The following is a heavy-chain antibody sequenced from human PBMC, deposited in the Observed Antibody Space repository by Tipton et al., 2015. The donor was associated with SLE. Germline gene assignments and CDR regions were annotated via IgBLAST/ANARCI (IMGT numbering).Heavy chain of an antibody. J-gene: IGHJ5*02. CDR2: MNPATGNT. D-gene: IGHD2/OR15-2a*01. V-gene: IGHV1-8*01. CDR1: GYIFTSHD. Sequence: QSGPEVKKPGASVKVSCKASGYIFTSHDINWVRQATGQGLEWMGWMNPATGNTGYAQKFQGRVTMTRNTSIGTAYMELNSLTSEDTAVYYRAGILVGQNWFDPWGQGTLVTVSS. CDR3: AGILVGQNWFDP.